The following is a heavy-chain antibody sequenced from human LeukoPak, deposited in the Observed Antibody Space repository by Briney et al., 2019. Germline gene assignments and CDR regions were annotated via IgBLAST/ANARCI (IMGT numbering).Heavy chain of an antibody. CDR3: ARDRLTTGTTWGLNCFDP. D-gene: IGHD1-1*01. J-gene: IGHJ5*02. Sequence: GASVKVSCKASGYTFTGYYMHWVRQAPGQGLEWMGWINPDRGVTNYAPEFKGRVTMTRDTSISTAYMELSSLRSDDTAVYYCARDRLTTGTTWGLNCFDPWGQGTLVTVSS. CDR1: GYTFTGYY. CDR2: INPDRGVT. V-gene: IGHV1-2*02.